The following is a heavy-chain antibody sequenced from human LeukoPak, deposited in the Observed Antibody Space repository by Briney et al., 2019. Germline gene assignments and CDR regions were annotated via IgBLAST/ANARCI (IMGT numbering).Heavy chain of an antibody. V-gene: IGHV3-23*01. Sequence: GGSLRLSCAASGFTFSSYWMSWVRQAPGKGLEWVSAISGSGGSTYYADSVKGRFTISRDNSKNTLYLQMNSLRAEDTAVYYCAKDSSYDPPVSTHIDYWGQGTLVTVSS. CDR2: ISGSGGST. CDR3: AKDSSYDPPVSTHIDY. J-gene: IGHJ4*02. CDR1: GFTFSSYW. D-gene: IGHD5-12*01.